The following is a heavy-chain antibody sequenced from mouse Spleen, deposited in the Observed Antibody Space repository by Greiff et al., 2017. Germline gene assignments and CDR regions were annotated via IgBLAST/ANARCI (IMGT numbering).Heavy chain of an antibody. CDR3: ARDPKDNYGSRYDDMDY. CDR2: ISSGGGST. D-gene: IGHD1-1*01. V-gene: IGHV5-12-1*01. Sequence: EVQLVESGGGLVKPGGSLKLSCAASGFTFSSYYMSWVRQTPEKRLEWVATISSGGGSTYYPDSVKGRFTISRDNAKNTLYLQMSSLNSEDTAVYYWARDPKDNYGSRYDDMDYWGQGTSVTVSS. J-gene: IGHJ4*01. CDR1: GFTFSSYY.